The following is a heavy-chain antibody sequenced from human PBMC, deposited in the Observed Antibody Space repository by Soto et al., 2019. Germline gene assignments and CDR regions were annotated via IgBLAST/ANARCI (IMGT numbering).Heavy chain of an antibody. Sequence: QVQLMQSGAEVKKPGASVKVSCKASGYTFIIYGIRWVRQAPGQGLEWMGWMSADNGNTNYAQNFQGRVTMTTDTSTSTAYMELRSLRSDDTAVYYCARGGYFYDSSGYPEYYFDYWGQGTLVTVSS. V-gene: IGHV1-18*01. CDR2: MSADNGNT. D-gene: IGHD3-22*01. CDR1: GYTFIIYG. CDR3: ARGGYFYDSSGYPEYYFDY. J-gene: IGHJ4*02.